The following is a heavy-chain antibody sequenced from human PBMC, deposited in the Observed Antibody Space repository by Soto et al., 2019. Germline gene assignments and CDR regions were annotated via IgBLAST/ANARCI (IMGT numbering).Heavy chain of an antibody. CDR3: ASILRGYCSSTSCRELGNYYGMDV. Sequence: GESLKISCKGSGYSFTSYWISWVRQMPGKGLEWMGRIDPSDSYTNYSPSFQGHVTISADKSISTAYLQWSSLKASDTAMYYCASILRGYCSSTSCRELGNYYGMDVWGQGTTVTVSS. CDR1: GYSFTSYW. D-gene: IGHD2-2*01. CDR2: IDPSDSYT. V-gene: IGHV5-10-1*01. J-gene: IGHJ6*02.